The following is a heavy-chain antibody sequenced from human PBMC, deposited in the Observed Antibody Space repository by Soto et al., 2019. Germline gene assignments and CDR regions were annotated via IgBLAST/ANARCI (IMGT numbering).Heavy chain of an antibody. D-gene: IGHD7-27*01. CDR3: ARDLSWGSNWYYYMDV. J-gene: IGHJ6*03. CDR1: GFILSDCA. Sequence: EVQLVESGGGLVQPGGSLRLSCATSGFILSDCAMNWVRQAPGKGLEWVSYMSSSSSVIYYADSVKGRSTVSRDNAKNLLNLQINSLRAEDTAVYYCARDLSWGSNWYYYMDVWGKGTTVTVSS. CDR2: MSSSSSVI. V-gene: IGHV3-48*01.